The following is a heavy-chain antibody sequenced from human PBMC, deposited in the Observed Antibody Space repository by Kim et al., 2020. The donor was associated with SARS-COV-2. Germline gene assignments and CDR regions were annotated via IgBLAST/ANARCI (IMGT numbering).Heavy chain of an antibody. D-gene: IGHD6-13*01. CDR3: ARDSSSWYNPYYYYGMDV. V-gene: IGHV4-31*03. Sequence: SETLSLTCTVSGGSISSGGYYWSWIRQHPGKGLEWIGYIYYSGSTYYNPSLKSRVTISVDTSKNQFSLKLSSVTAADTAVYYCARDSSSWYNPYYYYGMDVCGQGTTFTVSS. CDR2: IYYSGST. J-gene: IGHJ6*02. CDR1: GGSISSGGYY.